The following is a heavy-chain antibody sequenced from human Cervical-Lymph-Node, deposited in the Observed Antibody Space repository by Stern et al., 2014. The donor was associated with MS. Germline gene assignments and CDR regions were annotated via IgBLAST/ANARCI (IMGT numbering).Heavy chain of an antibody. CDR1: GYPFTRYY. CDR2: MNLSGGST. Sequence: VQLVESGAEVKTPGASGKFSCKASGYPFTRYYMHWVRQAPGQGIEWMGIMNLSGGSTSYAQKFQGRVTMTRDTSTSTVYMELSSLRSEDTAVYYCAREVAGHRLGMMDVWGQGTSVTVSS. V-gene: IGHV1-46*01. D-gene: IGHD6-19*01. CDR3: AREVAGHRLGMMDV. J-gene: IGHJ6*02.